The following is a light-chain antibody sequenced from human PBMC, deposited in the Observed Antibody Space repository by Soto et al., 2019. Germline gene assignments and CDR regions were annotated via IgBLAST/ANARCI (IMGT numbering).Light chain of an antibody. CDR2: GVS. J-gene: IGLJ1*01. CDR1: SSDVGAYNY. CDR3: SSTTTDRRI. Sequence: QSALTQPASVSGPPGQSITISCTGTSSDVGAYNYVSWYQQLPGRVPKLLIYGVSNRPSGVSNRFSGSKSGNTASLTISGLQAEDEADYYCSSTTTDRRIFGTGTKLTVL. V-gene: IGLV2-14*01.